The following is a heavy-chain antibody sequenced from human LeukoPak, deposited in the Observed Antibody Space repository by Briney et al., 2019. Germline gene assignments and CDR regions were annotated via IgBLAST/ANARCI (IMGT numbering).Heavy chain of an antibody. D-gene: IGHD3-22*01. Sequence: TGGSLRLSYAASGFTFSSYWTHWVRQAPGKGLVWVSRINTDGSSTSYADSVKGRFTISRDNARNTLYLQMNSLRAEDTAVYYCARGGDYYDSAGAFDIWGQGTMVTVSS. J-gene: IGHJ3*02. CDR2: INTDGSST. V-gene: IGHV3-74*01. CDR1: GFTFSSYW. CDR3: ARGGDYYDSAGAFDI.